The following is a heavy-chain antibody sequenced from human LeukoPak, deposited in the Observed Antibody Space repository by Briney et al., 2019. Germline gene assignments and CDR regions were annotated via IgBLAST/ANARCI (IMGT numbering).Heavy chain of an antibody. J-gene: IGHJ4*02. Sequence: RSSETLSLTCTVSGGSISSYYWSWIRQPPGKGLEWIGYIYYSGSTNYNPSLKSRVTISVDTSKNQFSLKLSSVTAADTAVYYCARGTGSGSSGAIDYWGQGTLVTVSS. V-gene: IGHV4-59*01. CDR1: GGSISSYY. CDR2: IYYSGST. CDR3: ARGTGSGSSGAIDY. D-gene: IGHD6-6*01.